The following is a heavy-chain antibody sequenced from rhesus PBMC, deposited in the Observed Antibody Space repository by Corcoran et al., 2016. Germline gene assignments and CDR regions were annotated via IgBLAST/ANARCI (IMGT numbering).Heavy chain of an antibody. Sequence: QVQLVQSGAEIKQPGASVKLSCKASGSTFTNYYLHWGRQAPGKGLEGKGPISPYSGQHGYAQNFQGRVTITPDTSTSTGYMELSSLRSEDTAVYYCTRGGRNSNYLDYWGQGVLVTVSS. CDR1: GSTFTNYY. CDR3: TRGGRNSNYLDY. CDR2: ISPYSGQH. D-gene: IGHD1-20*01. V-gene: IGHV1-1*01. J-gene: IGHJ4*01.